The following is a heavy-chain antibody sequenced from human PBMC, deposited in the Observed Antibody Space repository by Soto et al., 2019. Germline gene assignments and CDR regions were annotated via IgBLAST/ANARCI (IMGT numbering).Heavy chain of an antibody. J-gene: IGHJ6*02. CDR1: GFTFRTYT. CDR3: ARDRGYDAHDYYYNAMDV. V-gene: IGHV3-21*01. D-gene: IGHD2-15*01. Sequence: GGSLRLSCISSGFTFRTYTMNWVRQAPGKGLEWVSGIRGFSPYTFYAESVRGRFAISRDNAKNSLYLQMNSLRAEDTAVYYCARDRGYDAHDYYYNAMDVWGQGTAVTVSS. CDR2: IRGFSPYT.